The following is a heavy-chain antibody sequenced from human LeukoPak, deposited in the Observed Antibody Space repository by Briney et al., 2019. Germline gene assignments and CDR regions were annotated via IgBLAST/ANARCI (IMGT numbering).Heavy chain of an antibody. CDR2: IYYSGST. J-gene: IGHJ4*02. CDR1: GGSISSYY. D-gene: IGHD3-3*01. Sequence: SETLSLTCTVSGGSISSYYWSWIRQPPGKGLEWIGYIYYSGSTNYNPSLKSRVTISVDTSKNQFSLKLSSVTAADTAVYYCARVWTFGGDLHYFDYWGQGPLVTVSS. CDR3: ARVWTFGGDLHYFDY. V-gene: IGHV4-59*01.